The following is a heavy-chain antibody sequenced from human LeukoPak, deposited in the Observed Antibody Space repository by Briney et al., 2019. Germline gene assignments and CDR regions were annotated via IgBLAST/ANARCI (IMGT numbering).Heavy chain of an antibody. D-gene: IGHD6-13*01. CDR2: IYKSEST. J-gene: IGHJ1*01. Sequence: PSETLSLTCTVSGGSISTYYWSWIRQPPGKGLEWIGYIYKSESTNYNPSLGSRVTISVDTSKNQLSLGLTSVTAADTAVYYCARDGYSSSLQYWGQGTLVTVSP. CDR1: GGSISTYY. CDR3: ARDGYSSSLQY. V-gene: IGHV4-59*08.